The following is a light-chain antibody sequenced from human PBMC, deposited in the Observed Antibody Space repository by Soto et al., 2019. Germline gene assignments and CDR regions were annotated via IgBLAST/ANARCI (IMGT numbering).Light chain of an antibody. CDR1: QSVSSSY. Sequence: ILFTQSPGTLSLSPGERATLSCRASQSVSSSYLAWYQQKPGQSPRILIYAASTRATGVPARFGGSGSETEFTLTINSLQSEDFALYYCQQYNDASPITFGQGTRLEIK. CDR2: AAS. J-gene: IGKJ5*01. V-gene: IGKV3-15*01. CDR3: QQYNDASPIT.